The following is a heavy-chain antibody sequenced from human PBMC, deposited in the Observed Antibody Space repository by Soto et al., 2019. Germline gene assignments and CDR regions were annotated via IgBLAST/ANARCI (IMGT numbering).Heavy chain of an antibody. CDR1: GYTFTDYF. CDR2: IRPITGGT. D-gene: IGHD5-18*01. V-gene: IGHV1-2*02. Sequence: ASVKVSCKASGYTFTDYFMHWVRQAPGQGLEWMGWIRPITGGTHYAQRLQGRVTVTRDTSLNTAHMELSSLRSDDTAVYYCARGRRYGGYDYWGKGTLVTVS. CDR3: ARGRRYGGYDY. J-gene: IGHJ4*02.